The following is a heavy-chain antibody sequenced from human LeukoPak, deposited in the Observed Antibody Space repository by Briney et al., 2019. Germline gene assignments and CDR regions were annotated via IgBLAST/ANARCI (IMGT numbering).Heavy chain of an antibody. CDR2: SRSKANSYAT. CDR3: TRRGSIAVAGMGDY. CDR1: GVTFSGSA. V-gene: IGHV3-73*01. Sequence: GGSLRLSCAASGVTFSGSAMHWVRQASGKGLEWVGRSRSKANSYATAYAASVKGRCTISRDDSKNTAYLQMNSLKTEDTAVYYCTRRGSIAVAGMGDYWGQGTLVTVSS. J-gene: IGHJ4*02. D-gene: IGHD6-19*01.